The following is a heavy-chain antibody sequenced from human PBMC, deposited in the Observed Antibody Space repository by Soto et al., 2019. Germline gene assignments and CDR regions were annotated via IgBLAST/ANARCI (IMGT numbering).Heavy chain of an antibody. CDR2: MNPNSGNT. CDR3: ARWDPPPPYSSSARMDV. CDR1: GYTFTSYD. V-gene: IGHV1-8*01. D-gene: IGHD6-6*01. Sequence: QVQLVQSGAEVKKPGASVKVSCKASGYTFTSYDINWVRQATGQGLEWMGWMNPNSGNTGYAQKFQGRVTMTRSTSRSTAYRELSSRRYEDTAVYYCARWDPPPPYSSSARMDVWGQGTTVTISS. J-gene: IGHJ6*02.